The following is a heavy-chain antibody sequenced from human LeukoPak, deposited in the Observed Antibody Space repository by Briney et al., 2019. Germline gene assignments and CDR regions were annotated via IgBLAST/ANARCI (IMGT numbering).Heavy chain of an antibody. CDR2: IYYSGST. CDR3: ARLSGWYLEDYYFDY. Sequence: SETLSLTCTVSGGSISSYYWSWIRQPPGKGLEWIGYIYYSGSTNYNPSLKSRVTISVDTSKNQFSLELSSVTAADTAVYYCARLSGWYLEDYYFDYWGQGTLVTVSS. CDR1: GGSISSYY. D-gene: IGHD6-19*01. J-gene: IGHJ4*02. V-gene: IGHV4-59*01.